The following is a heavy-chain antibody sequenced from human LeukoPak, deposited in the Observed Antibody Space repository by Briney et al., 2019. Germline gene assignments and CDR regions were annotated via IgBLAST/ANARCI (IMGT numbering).Heavy chain of an antibody. Sequence: PSETLSLTCAVYGGSFSGYYWSWIRQPQGKGLEWIGEINHSGSTNYNPSLKSRVTISVDTSKNQFSLKLSSVTAADTAVYYCARRYCSSTSCHTNWFDPWGQGTLVTVSS. CDR1: GGSFSGYY. J-gene: IGHJ5*02. D-gene: IGHD2-2*01. CDR3: ARRYCSSTSCHTNWFDP. V-gene: IGHV4-34*01. CDR2: INHSGST.